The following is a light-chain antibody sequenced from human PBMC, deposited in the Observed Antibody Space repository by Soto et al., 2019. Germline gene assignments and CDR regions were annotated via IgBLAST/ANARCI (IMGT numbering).Light chain of an antibody. Sequence: DKLMSQSPATLSVSPGERVTLSCRASQNIHNHMSWFLQKPGQTPSLLXYDAITRAPDVPDRFSGSGSGADLTLSISRLEPEDFAVYYCQQYGSSPPRTFGQGTQVDIK. V-gene: IGKV3-15*01. CDR2: DAI. CDR3: QQYGSSPPRT. J-gene: IGKJ1*01. CDR1: QNIHNH.